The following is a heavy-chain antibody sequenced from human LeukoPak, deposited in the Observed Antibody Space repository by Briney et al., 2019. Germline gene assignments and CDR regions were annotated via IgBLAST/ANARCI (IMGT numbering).Heavy chain of an antibody. CDR3: AAAQTHGGNPFDY. J-gene: IGHJ4*02. Sequence: GASVKVSCKASEFTFPTSAVQWVRQARGQRREWIGWIVVGSGNTNYTQKFQERVTITTDMSTSTAYMELSSLRFEDTAVYYCAAAQTHGGNPFDYWGQGTLVTVSS. D-gene: IGHD4-23*01. CDR2: IVVGSGNT. CDR1: EFTFPTSA. V-gene: IGHV1-58*01.